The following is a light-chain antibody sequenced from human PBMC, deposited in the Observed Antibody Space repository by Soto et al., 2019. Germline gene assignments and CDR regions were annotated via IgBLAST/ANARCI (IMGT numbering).Light chain of an antibody. CDR2: DVS. V-gene: IGLV2-14*01. CDR1: SSDVGGYNY. J-gene: IGLJ1*01. CDR3: SSYRSRSSLWV. Sequence: QSALTQPASVSGSPGQSITISCTGTSSDVGGYNYVSWYQQHPGKAPKLMIYDVSNRPSGVSNRFSGSKSGNTASLTISGLQAEDEADYYCSSYRSRSSLWVFGPGTKVTVL.